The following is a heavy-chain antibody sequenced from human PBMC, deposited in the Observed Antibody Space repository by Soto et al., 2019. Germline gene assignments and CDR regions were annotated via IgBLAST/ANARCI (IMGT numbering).Heavy chain of an antibody. CDR1: RYTFTSYY. D-gene: IGHD6-13*01. V-gene: IGHV1-46*01. J-gene: IGHJ6*02. Sequence: GASVKVSCKASRYTFTSYYMHWVRQAPGQGLEWMGIINPSGGSTSYAQKFQGRVTMTRDTSTSTVYMELSSLRSEDTAVYYCARDWVIAAAELDYYYGMDVWGQGTTVTVSS. CDR3: ARDWVIAAAELDYYYGMDV. CDR2: INPSGGST.